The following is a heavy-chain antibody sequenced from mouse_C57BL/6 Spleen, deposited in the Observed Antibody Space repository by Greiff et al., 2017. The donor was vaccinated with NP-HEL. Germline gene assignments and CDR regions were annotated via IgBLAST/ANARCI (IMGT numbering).Heavy chain of an antibody. CDR1: GYAFSSSW. CDR3: ASGGLWGY. J-gene: IGHJ2*01. CDR2: IYPGDGDT. V-gene: IGHV1-82*01. Sequence: QVQLQQSGPELVKPGASVKISCKASGYAFSSSWMNWVKQRPGKGLEWIGRIYPGDGDTNYNGKFKGKATLTADKSSSTAYMQLSSLTSEDSAVYFCASGGLWGYWGQGTTLTVSS. D-gene: IGHD1-1*01.